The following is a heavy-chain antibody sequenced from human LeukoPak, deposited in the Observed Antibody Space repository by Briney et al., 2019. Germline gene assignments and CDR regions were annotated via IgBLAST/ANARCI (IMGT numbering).Heavy chain of an antibody. CDR3: ARVGVVVPAAIGY. CDR1: GGSVSSSSYY. D-gene: IGHD2-2*01. V-gene: IGHV4-39*07. J-gene: IGHJ4*02. CDR2: IYYSGST. Sequence: SETLSLTCTVSGGSVSSSSYYWGWIRQPPGKGLEWIGSIYYSGSTYYNPSLKSRVTISVDTSKNQFSLKLSSVTAADTAVYYCARVGVVVPAAIGYWGQGTLVTVSS.